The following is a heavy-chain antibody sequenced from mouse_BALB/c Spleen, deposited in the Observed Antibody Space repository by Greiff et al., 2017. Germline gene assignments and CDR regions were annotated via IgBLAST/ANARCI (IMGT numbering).Heavy chain of an antibody. CDR3: ARDHDGLFAY. CDR2: ICAGGSA. V-gene: IGHV2-9*02. Sequence: VQLQESGPGLVASSQSLSITCTVSGFSLTCYGVHWVRQPPGKGLEWVGVICAGGSASYNSAVMSRLSISKDNSTSQVFLKMISLQTADTAMYYCARDHDGLFAYWGQGTLVTVSA. CDR1: GFSLTCYG. J-gene: IGHJ3*01. D-gene: IGHD2-3*01.